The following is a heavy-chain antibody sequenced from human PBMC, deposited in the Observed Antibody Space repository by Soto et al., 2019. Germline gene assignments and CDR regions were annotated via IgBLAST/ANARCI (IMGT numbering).Heavy chain of an antibody. Sequence: LRLSCTPFGFNFDAYAMTWVRQAPGEGLEWVANVSPDGSAQYYLDSVKGRFTISRDNAKNSLSLQMNSLRAEDRAVYYCARVGVWGSSRYWPDYWGQGTLVTVSS. CDR3: ARVGVWGSSRYWPDY. CDR2: VSPDGSAQ. CDR1: GFNFDAYA. D-gene: IGHD3-16*02. J-gene: IGHJ4*02. V-gene: IGHV3-7*01.